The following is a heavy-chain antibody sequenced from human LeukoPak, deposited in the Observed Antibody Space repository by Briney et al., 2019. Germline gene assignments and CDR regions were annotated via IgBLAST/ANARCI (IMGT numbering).Heavy chain of an antibody. CDR3: ARELLGHNSNSDY. J-gene: IGHJ4*02. CDR1: GGTFSIYA. D-gene: IGHD4-11*01. CDR2: IIPIFGTA. Sequence: PSVKVSCKACGGTFSIYAISWVRQAPGQGLEWMGGIIPIFGTAIYAQKFQGRVTITADESTSTAYMELSSLRSEDTAVYYCARELLGHNSNSDYWGQGTLVTVAS. V-gene: IGHV1-69*13.